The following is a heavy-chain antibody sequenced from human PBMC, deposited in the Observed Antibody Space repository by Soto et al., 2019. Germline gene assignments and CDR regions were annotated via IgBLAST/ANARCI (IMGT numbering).Heavy chain of an antibody. CDR3: AKKSAGNYPFDH. J-gene: IGHJ4*02. Sequence: GGSLRLSCVGSGFTFSMSPMSWVRQAPGKEPEWVSVISAGAATIYYADSVKGRFTISRDNSRNTLFLQMNSLRADDTAVYYCAKKSAGNYPFDHWGQGTLGTLSS. CDR1: GFTFSMSP. CDR2: ISAGAATI. D-gene: IGHD3-10*01. V-gene: IGHV3-23*01.